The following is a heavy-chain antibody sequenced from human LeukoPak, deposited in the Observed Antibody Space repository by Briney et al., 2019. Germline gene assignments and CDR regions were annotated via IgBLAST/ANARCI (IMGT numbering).Heavy chain of an antibody. CDR3: ARAFVGYSYGLSYYYYGMDV. V-gene: IGHV4-61*01. D-gene: IGHD5-18*01. CDR1: GGSVSSGSYY. J-gene: IGHJ6*02. CDR2: IYYSGST. Sequence: PSETLSLTCTVSGGSVSSGSYYWSWIRQPPGKGPEWIGYIYYSGSTNYNPSLKSRVTISVDTSKNQFSLKLSSVTAADTAVYYCARAFVGYSYGLSYYYYGMDVWGQGTTVTVSS.